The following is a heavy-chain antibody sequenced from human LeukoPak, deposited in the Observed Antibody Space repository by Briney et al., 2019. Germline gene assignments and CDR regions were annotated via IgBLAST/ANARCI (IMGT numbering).Heavy chain of an antibody. V-gene: IGHV3-7*01. CDR3: ARDHAFSYYYYYMDV. J-gene: IGHJ6*03. Sequence: PGGSLRLSCAASGFTFSSYGMHWVRQAPGKGLEWAANINQDGSEKYYVDSVKGRFTISRDNAKNSLYLQMNSLRAEDTAVYYCARDHAFSYYYYYMDVWGKGTTVTVSS. D-gene: IGHD3-3*01. CDR2: INQDGSEK. CDR1: GFTFSSYG.